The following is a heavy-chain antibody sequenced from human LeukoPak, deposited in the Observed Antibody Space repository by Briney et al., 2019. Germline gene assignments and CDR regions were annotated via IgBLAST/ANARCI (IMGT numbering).Heavy chain of an antibody. CDR2: IYYSGGT. D-gene: IGHD3-22*01. CDR1: GGSISSYY. V-gene: IGHV4-59*12. J-gene: IGHJ4*02. Sequence: PSETLSLTCTVSGGSISSYYWSWIRQPPGKGLEWIGYIYYSGGTNYNPSLKSRVTISVDTSRNQFSLKLRSVTAADTAVYYCARDRYYYDSSGYYLFDYWGQGTLVTVSS. CDR3: ARDRYYYDSSGYYLFDY.